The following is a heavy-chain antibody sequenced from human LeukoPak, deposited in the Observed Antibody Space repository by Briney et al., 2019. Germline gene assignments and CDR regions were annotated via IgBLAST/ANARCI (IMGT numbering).Heavy chain of an antibody. D-gene: IGHD6-19*01. V-gene: IGHV3-21*01. Sequence: GGALRLSCAASGFTFSSHSMNWVRQAPGKGLEWVSYISSGKTYIYYADSVQGRFTISRDNAKNSLYLQMNSLRADDTAVYYCAGIGVAGQFDYWGQGTLVTVSS. CDR2: ISSGKTYI. J-gene: IGHJ4*02. CDR3: AGIGVAGQFDY. CDR1: GFTFSSHS.